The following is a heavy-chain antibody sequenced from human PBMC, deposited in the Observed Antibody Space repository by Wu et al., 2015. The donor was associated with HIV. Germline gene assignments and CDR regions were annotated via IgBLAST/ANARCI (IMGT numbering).Heavy chain of an antibody. CDR1: GYTFTSYG. CDR3: AREGSLWFGELSSLYYYMDV. CDR2: ISAYNGNT. Sequence: QVQLVQSGAEVKKPGASVKVSCKASGYTFTSYGISWVRQAPGQGLEWMGWISAYNGNTNYAQKLQGRVTMTTDTSTSTAYMELRSLRSDDTAVYYCAREGSLWFGELSSLYYYMDVWGQRGPRVTVSS. J-gene: IGHJ6*03. V-gene: IGHV1-18*01. D-gene: IGHD3-10*01.